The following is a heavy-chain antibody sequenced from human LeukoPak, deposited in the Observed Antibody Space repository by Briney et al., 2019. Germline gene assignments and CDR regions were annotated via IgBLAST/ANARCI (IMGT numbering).Heavy chain of an antibody. Sequence: GGSLRLSCAASGFTFSSYWMSWVRQAPGKGLEWVANIKQDGSEKYYVDSVKGRFTISRDNAKNSLYLQMNSLRAEDTAVYYRARVIRDYGGKIFDYWGQGTLVTVSS. J-gene: IGHJ4*02. CDR2: IKQDGSEK. CDR1: GFTFSSYW. CDR3: ARVIRDYGGKIFDY. D-gene: IGHD4-23*01. V-gene: IGHV3-7*01.